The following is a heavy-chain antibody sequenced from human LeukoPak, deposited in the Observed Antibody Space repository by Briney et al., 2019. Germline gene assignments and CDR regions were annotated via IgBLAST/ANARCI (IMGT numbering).Heavy chain of an antibody. CDR3: ARDVRRRGASNYFDC. CDR1: GGSISSGDYY. D-gene: IGHD2-2*01. V-gene: IGHV4-30-4*01. J-gene: IGHJ4*02. Sequence: SQTLSLTCTVSGGSISSGDYYWSWIRQPPGKGLEWIGYIYYSGRTYYNPSLKSRLAISLDTSKNQFSLNQTSVTAADTAVYYCARDVRRRGASNYFDCWGQGTLVTVSS. CDR2: IYYSGRT.